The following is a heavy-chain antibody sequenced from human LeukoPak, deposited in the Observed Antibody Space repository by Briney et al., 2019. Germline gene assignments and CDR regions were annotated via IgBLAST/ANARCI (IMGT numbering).Heavy chain of an antibody. V-gene: IGHV4-30-2*01. D-gene: IGHD3-10*01. CDR3: ARAERGYYGSGSLFEFDY. J-gene: IGHJ4*02. Sequence: PSETLSLTCAVSGGSISSGGYSWSWMRQPPGKGLEWIGYICHSGSTYYNPSLKSRVTISVDRSKNQFSLKLSSVTAADTAVYYCARAERGYYGSGSLFEFDYWGQGTLVTVSS. CDR1: GGSISSGGYS. CDR2: ICHSGST.